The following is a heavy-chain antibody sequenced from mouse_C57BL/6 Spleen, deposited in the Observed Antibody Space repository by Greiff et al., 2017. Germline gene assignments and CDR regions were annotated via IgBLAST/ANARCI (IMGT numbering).Heavy chain of an antibody. CDR1: GYTFTDYY. J-gene: IGHJ4*01. Sequence: VQLQQSGPELVKPGASVKISCKASGYTFTDYYMNWVKQSHGKSLEWIGDINPNNGGTSYNQKFKGKATLTVDKSSSTAYMELRSLTSEDSAVYYCARTRLYYGSGDYAMDYWGQGTSVTVSS. CDR3: ARTRLYYGSGDYAMDY. D-gene: IGHD1-1*01. V-gene: IGHV1-26*01. CDR2: INPNNGGT.